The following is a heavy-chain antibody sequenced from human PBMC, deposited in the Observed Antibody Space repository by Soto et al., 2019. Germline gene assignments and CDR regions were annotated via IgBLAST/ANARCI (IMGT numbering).Heavy chain of an antibody. CDR1: GFTFTNYA. J-gene: IGHJ6*02. V-gene: IGHV3-23*01. CDR3: AKDRGFSSPARAYYYYYGMDV. D-gene: IGHD6-6*01. Sequence: GGSLRLSCAASGFTFTNYAMSWVRQAPGKGLEWVSTIRVSDGSEKYTDFVEGRFTISRDTSKNTLYLQMNSLRAEDTAVYYCAKDRGFSSPARAYYYYYGMDVWGQGTTVTVSS. CDR2: IRVSDGSE.